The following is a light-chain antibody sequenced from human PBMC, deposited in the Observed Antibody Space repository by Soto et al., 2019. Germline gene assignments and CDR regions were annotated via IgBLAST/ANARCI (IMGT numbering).Light chain of an antibody. Sequence: EMVVTQSPATLSVSPGERATLSCRASQDVSSNLAWYQQKPGQAPSPLIYGASTRATGTPARFSGSGSGTDFALTITSLQAEDFATYYCQQLRMYPSTFGGGTKVDIK. CDR3: QQLRMYPST. CDR2: GAS. CDR1: QDVSSN. V-gene: IGKV3-15*01. J-gene: IGKJ4*01.